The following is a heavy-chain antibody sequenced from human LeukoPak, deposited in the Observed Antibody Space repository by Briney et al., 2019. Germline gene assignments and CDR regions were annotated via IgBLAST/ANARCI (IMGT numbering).Heavy chain of an antibody. Sequence: SQTLSLTCNVTGASIGSGGLYWTWFRQHPGKGPEWLGSVYNNADPDYHPSLKSRLTISLDASKTQFYLNVKSVTAADAAVYYCAISPNSGYYYWGQGTLVAVSS. CDR3: AISPNSGYYY. J-gene: IGHJ4*02. V-gene: IGHV4-31*03. CDR1: GASIGSGGLY. CDR2: VYNNADP. D-gene: IGHD3-22*01.